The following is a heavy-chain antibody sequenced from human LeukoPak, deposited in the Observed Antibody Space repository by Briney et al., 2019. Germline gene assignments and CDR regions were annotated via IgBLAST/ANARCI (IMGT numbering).Heavy chain of an antibody. V-gene: IGHV4-59*13. CDR2: IYYSGST. D-gene: IGHD6-13*01. CDR3: ARTDGSSGLGYFDL. CDR1: GGSISSYY. J-gene: IGHJ2*01. Sequence: PSETLSLTCTVSGGSISSYYWSWIRQPPGKGLEWIGYIYYSGSTNYSPSLKSRLTISVDTSKNQFSLKLSSVTPADTAVDYCARTDGSSGLGYFDLWGRGTLVTVSS.